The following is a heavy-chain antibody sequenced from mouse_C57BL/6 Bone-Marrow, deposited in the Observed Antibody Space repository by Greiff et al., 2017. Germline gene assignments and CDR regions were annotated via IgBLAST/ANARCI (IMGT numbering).Heavy chain of an antibody. CDR1: GYTFTDYY. J-gene: IGHJ1*03. Sequence: EVQLQQSGPELVKPGASVKISCKASGYTFTDYYMNWVKQSHGKSLEWIGDINPNNGGPSYNQKFKGKATLTVDKSSSTAYMELRSLTSEDSAVYYCARELPRITTGYFDVWGTGTTVTVSS. V-gene: IGHV1-26*01. CDR3: ARELPRITTGYFDV. D-gene: IGHD1-1*01. CDR2: INPNNGGP.